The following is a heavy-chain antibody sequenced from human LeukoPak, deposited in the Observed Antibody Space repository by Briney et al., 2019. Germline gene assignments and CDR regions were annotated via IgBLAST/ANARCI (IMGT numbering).Heavy chain of an antibody. CDR2: IIPILDMA. D-gene: IGHD1-26*01. Sequence: GASVKVSCKSSGGTFSNSPISWIRQVPGQGFEWLGRIIPILDMAYYAQKFQGRVTINADKSTNTVYMELSSLRSDDAAVYYCARSGIVGATSWAFDYWGQGTLVTVSS. CDR1: GGTFSNSP. CDR3: ARSGIVGATSWAFDY. J-gene: IGHJ4*02. V-gene: IGHV1-69*02.